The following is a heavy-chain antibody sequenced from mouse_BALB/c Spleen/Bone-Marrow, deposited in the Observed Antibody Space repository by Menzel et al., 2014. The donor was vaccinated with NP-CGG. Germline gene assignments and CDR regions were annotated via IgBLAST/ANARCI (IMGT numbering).Heavy chain of an antibody. D-gene: IGHD4-1*02. V-gene: IGHV6-6*02. J-gene: IGHJ3*01. CDR1: GFTFSNYW. Sequence: EVQGVESGGGLVQPGGSMKLSCVASGFTFSNYWMNWVHQSPEKGLEWVAEIRLKSNNYATHYAESVKGRFTISRDDSKSSVYLQMNNLRAEDTGIYYCSTGFAYWGQGTLVTVSA. CDR2: IRLKSNNYAT. CDR3: STGFAY.